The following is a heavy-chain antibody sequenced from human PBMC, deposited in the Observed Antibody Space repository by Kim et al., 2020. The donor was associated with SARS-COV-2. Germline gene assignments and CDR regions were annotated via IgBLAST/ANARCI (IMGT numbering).Heavy chain of an antibody. CDR1: GFTFSSYG. CDR2: IWYDGSNK. Sequence: GGSLRLSCAASGFTFSSYGMHWVRQAPGKGLEWVAVIWYDGSNKYYADSVKGRFTISRDNSKNTLYLQMNSLRAEDTAVYYCARGHSSTERRRLWYFDLWGRGTLVTVSS. D-gene: IGHD6-13*01. CDR3: ARGHSSTERRRLWYFDL. V-gene: IGHV3-33*01. J-gene: IGHJ2*01.